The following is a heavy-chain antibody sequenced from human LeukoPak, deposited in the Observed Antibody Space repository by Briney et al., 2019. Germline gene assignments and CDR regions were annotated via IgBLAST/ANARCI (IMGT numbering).Heavy chain of an antibody. V-gene: IGHV3-23*01. D-gene: IGHD3-22*01. Sequence: GGSLRLSCAASGFTFSRYAMSWVRQAPGKGLEWVSAISGSGGSTYYADSVKGRFTISRDNSKNTLYLQMNSLRAEDTAVYYCAKDSGSGYYYVEAFDYWGQGTLVTVSS. J-gene: IGHJ4*02. CDR3: AKDSGSGYYYVEAFDY. CDR1: GFTFSRYA. CDR2: ISGSGGST.